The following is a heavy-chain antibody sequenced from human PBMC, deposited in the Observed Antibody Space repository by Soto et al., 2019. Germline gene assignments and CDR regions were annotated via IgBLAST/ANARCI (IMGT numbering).Heavy chain of an antibody. CDR2: ISGSGGST. CDR3: AKDFSPNILIIPTNNWFDP. Sequence: PGGSLRLSCAASGFTFTTYAMSWVRQAPGKGLEWVSAISGSGGSTYYADSVKGRFTISRDNSKNTLYLQMNSLRAEDTAVYYCAKDFSPNILIIPTNNWFDPWGQGTLVTVSS. V-gene: IGHV3-23*01. D-gene: IGHD2-2*01. CDR1: GFTFTTYA. J-gene: IGHJ5*02.